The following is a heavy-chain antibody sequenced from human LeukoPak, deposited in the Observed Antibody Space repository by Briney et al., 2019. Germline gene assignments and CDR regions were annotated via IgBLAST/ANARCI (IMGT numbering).Heavy chain of an antibody. CDR1: GFTFSSYA. CDR2: ISGSGGST. CDR3: AKDGDCSGGSCYLNWFDP. Sequence: GGSLRLSCAASGFTFSSYAMSWVRQAPGKGLEWVSAISGSGGSTYYADSVKGRFTISRDNSKNTLYLQMNSLTAEDTAVYYCAKDGDCSGGSCYLNWFDPWGQGTLVTVSS. J-gene: IGHJ5*02. D-gene: IGHD2-15*01. V-gene: IGHV3-23*01.